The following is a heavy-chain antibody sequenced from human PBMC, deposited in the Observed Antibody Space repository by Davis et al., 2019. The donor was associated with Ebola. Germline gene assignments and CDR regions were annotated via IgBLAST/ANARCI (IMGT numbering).Heavy chain of an antibody. V-gene: IGHV3-33*01. CDR1: GFTFSSYG. CDR2: IWYDGSNK. D-gene: IGHD2-21*02. Sequence: PGGSLRLSCAASGFTFSSYGMHWVRQAPGKGLEWVAVIWYDGSNKYYADSVKGRFTISRDNSKNTLYLEMNSLRAEDTAVYYCARSHIVVVTADAFDIWGQGTMVTVSS. J-gene: IGHJ3*02. CDR3: ARSHIVVVTADAFDI.